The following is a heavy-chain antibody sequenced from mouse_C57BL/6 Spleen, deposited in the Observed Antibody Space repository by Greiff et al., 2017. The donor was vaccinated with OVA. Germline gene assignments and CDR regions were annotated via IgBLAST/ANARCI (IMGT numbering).Heavy chain of an antibody. V-gene: IGHV5-17*01. J-gene: IGHJ3*01. CDR2: ISSGSSTI. CDR1: GFTFSDYG. D-gene: IGHD2-1*01. CDR3: AREGNPAWFAY. Sequence: EVMLVESGGGLVKPGGSLKLSCAASGFTFSDYGMHWVRQAPEKGLEWVAYISSGSSTIYYADTVKGRFTISRDNAKNTLFLQMTSLRSEATAMYYCAREGNPAWFAYWGQGTLVTVSA.